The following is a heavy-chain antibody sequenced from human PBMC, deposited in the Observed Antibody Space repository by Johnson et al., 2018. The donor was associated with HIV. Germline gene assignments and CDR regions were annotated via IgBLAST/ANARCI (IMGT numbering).Heavy chain of an antibody. CDR3: ARDFRDSSSWYDAFDI. CDR1: FFPFLFPS. CDR2: IYSGGST. V-gene: IGHV3-66*01. J-gene: IGHJ3*02. D-gene: IGHD6-13*01. Sequence: SLLLSFFSSFFPFLFPSLRWVRQAPWRGLEWVSFIYSGGSTYYADSVKGRFTISRDNSKNTLYLQMNTLRAEDTAVYYCARDFRDSSSWYDAFDIWCQGTMVTVSS.